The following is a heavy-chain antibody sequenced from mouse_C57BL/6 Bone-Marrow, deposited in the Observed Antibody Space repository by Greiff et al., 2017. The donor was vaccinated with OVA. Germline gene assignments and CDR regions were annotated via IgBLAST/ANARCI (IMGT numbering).Heavy chain of an antibody. CDR3: ARGGSSPYYYAMDY. D-gene: IGHD1-1*01. V-gene: IGHV1-47*01. CDR1: GYTFTTYP. CDR2: FHPYNDDT. J-gene: IGHJ4*01. Sequence: VQLVESGAELVKPGASVKMSCKASGYTFTTYPVEWMKQNHGKSLEWIGNFHPYNDDTKYNEKFKGKATLTVEKSSSTVYLELSRLTSDDSAVYYCARGGSSPYYYAMDYWGQGTSVTVSS.